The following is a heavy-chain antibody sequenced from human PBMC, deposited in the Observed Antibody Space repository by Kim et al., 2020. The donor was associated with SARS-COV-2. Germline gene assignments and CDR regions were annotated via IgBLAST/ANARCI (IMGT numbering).Heavy chain of an antibody. J-gene: IGHJ3*02. CDR1: GGSISSSSYY. Sequence: SETLSLTCTVSGGSISSSSYYWGWIRQPPGKGLEWIGSIYYSGSTYYNPSLKSRVTISVDTSKNQFSLKLSSVTAADTAVYYCASRGPLLLSAFDIWGQGTMVTVSS. CDR2: IYYSGST. D-gene: IGHD3-10*01. V-gene: IGHV4-39*01. CDR3: ASRGPLLLSAFDI.